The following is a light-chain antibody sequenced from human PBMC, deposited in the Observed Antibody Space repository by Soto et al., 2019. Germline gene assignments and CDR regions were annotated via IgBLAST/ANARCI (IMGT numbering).Light chain of an antibody. Sequence: DIQMTQSPSSLSASVGDRVTISCRASQDIRDYLAWFQQKPGKPPKTLIYAASRLQPGVPSKFSGCGSGTDFTLTISSLQPEDFAPYYCQPYNSYPPTFGQGTRLDI. V-gene: IGKV1-16*02. J-gene: IGKJ2*01. CDR2: AAS. CDR1: QDIRDY. CDR3: QPYNSYPPT.